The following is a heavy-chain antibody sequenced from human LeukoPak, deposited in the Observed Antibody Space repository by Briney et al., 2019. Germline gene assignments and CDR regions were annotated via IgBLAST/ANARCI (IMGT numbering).Heavy chain of an antibody. J-gene: IGHJ4*02. Sequence: AGGSLRLSCAASGFTVSSNYMSWVRQAPGKGVEWVSVIYSGGSTYYTDSVKGRFTISRDNSKNTLYLQMNSLRAEDTAVYYCARVVGEAGHFDYWGQGTLVTVSS. CDR2: IYSGGST. CDR1: GFTVSSNY. CDR3: ARVVGEAGHFDY. V-gene: IGHV3-53*01. D-gene: IGHD6-13*01.